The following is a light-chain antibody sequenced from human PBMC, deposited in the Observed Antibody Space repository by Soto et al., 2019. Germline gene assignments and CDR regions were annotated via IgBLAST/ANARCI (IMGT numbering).Light chain of an antibody. J-gene: IGLJ3*02. V-gene: IGLV2-14*01. CDR3: SSYTGSSTLV. Sequence: QSALTQPASVSGSPGQSITISCTGTSSDVGAYNYVSWYQQRPGKAPKLMIYEVSNRPSGVSNRFSGSKSGNTASLTSSGLQAEDEADYYCSSYTGSSTLVFGGGTKVTVL. CDR2: EVS. CDR1: SSDVGAYNY.